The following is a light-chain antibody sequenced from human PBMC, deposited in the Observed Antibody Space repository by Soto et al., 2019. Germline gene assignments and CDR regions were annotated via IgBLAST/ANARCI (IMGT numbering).Light chain of an antibody. J-gene: IGKJ4*01. CDR3: QQYYSTPPLT. CDR2: WAS. Sequence: DIVMTQSPDSLAVSLGESSTINWKSSHIVLYSSNNKNYLAWYQQKPGQPPKLLIYWASTRESGVPDRFSGSGSGTDFTLTISSLQAEDVAVYYCQQYYSTPPLTFGGGTKVDIK. V-gene: IGKV4-1*01. CDR1: HIVLYSSNNKNY.